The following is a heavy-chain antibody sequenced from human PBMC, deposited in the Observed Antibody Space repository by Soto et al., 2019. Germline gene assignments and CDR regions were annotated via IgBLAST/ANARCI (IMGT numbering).Heavy chain of an antibody. Sequence: PGESLKISCQGSGYSFSSSFSTYWIAWVRQMPGKGLEWMGVIYPGDSDTRYSPSFQGQVTFSVDKSINTAFLQWTSLKASDTAMYYCARSGAHYNFLTSTVFLYYLDYWGQGTQVTVSS. CDR2: IYPGDSDT. V-gene: IGHV5-51*01. D-gene: IGHD3-9*01. CDR3: ARSGAHYNFLTSTVFLYYLDY. J-gene: IGHJ4*02. CDR1: GYSFSSSFSTYW.